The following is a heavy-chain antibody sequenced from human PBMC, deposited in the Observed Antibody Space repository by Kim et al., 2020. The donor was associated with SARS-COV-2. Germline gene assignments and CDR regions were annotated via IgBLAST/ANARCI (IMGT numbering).Heavy chain of an antibody. Sequence: SETLSLTCAVSGASISSKNWWTWVRQPPGKGLEWIGEIYHSGLTNYNPSLKSRVSMSVDGSRNQFSLRLTSVTAADTAVYYCARDGETDAVIAVPALDYWGQGSAVIVSS. J-gene: IGHJ4*02. V-gene: IGHV4-4*02. CDR1: GASISSKNW. D-gene: IGHD6-19*01. CDR2: IYHSGLT. CDR3: ARDGETDAVIAVPALDY.